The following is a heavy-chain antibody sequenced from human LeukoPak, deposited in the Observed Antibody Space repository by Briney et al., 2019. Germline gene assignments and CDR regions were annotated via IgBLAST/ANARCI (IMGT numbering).Heavy chain of an antibody. V-gene: IGHV3-23*01. CDR3: AKDWVTMVRGVIDFDY. CDR2: ISGSGGST. J-gene: IGHJ4*02. D-gene: IGHD3-10*01. Sequence: GGSLRLSCAPSGFTFSSYAMSWVRQAPGKGLEWVSAISGSGGSTYYADSAKGRFTISRDNCKNTLYLQMNSLRAEDTAVYYCAKDWVTMVRGVIDFDYWGQGTLVTVSS. CDR1: GFTFSSYA.